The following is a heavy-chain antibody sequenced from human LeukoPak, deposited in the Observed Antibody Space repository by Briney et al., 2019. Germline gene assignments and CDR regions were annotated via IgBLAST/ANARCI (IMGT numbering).Heavy chain of an antibody. CDR2: ITGSGGTT. J-gene: IGHJ4*02. Sequence: GGSQRLSCAASGFTFTSYAMSWVRQAPGKGLEWVSAITGSGGTTYYADFVKGRFTISRDNSKNTLYLQMNGLRVEDTAVYYCAKMQGYFDYWGQGTLVTVSS. CDR1: GFTFTSYA. CDR3: AKMQGYFDY. V-gene: IGHV3-23*01.